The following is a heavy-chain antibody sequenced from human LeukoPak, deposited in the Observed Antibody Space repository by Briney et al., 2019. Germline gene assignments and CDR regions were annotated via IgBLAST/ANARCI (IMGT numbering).Heavy chain of an antibody. D-gene: IGHD4-17*01. CDR1: GFTFNTYG. CDR2: TSSSSNPI. V-gene: IGHV3-48*04. J-gene: IGHJ4*02. CDR3: ARVSLNLDHDYSDLDY. Sequence: GGSLRLSCAASGFTFNTYGMNWVRQAPGKGLEWVSYTSSSSNPIYYADSVKGRFTISRDNAKNLLYLQMNSLRAEDTAVYFCARVSLNLDHDYSDLDYWGQGTLVTVSS.